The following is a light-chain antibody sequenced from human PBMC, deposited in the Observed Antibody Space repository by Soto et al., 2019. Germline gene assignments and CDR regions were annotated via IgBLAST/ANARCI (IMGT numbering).Light chain of an antibody. J-gene: IGKJ4*01. Sequence: EIVLTQSPATLSLSPGERATLSCRASQSVSSNLAWYQQKPGQAPRLLIYDASNRATGIPARFSGSGSGTAFTITISSLETEDFAVYYCQQRSNWPLTFGGGTKVEIK. V-gene: IGKV3-11*01. CDR3: QQRSNWPLT. CDR2: DAS. CDR1: QSVSSN.